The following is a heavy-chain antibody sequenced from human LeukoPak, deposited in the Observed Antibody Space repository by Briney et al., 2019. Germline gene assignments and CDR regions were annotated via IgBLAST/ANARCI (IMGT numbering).Heavy chain of an antibody. CDR3: ASDQQQQGYYYYYMDV. CDR1: GFTFSSYA. CDR2: ISYDGSNK. J-gene: IGHJ6*03. D-gene: IGHD6-13*01. V-gene: IGHV3-30-3*01. Sequence: GRSLRLSCAASGFTFSSYAMHWVRQAPGKGLEWVAVISYDGSNKYYADSAKGRFTISRDNSKNTLYLQMNSLRAEDTAVYYCASDQQQQGYYYYYMDVWGKGTTVTVSS.